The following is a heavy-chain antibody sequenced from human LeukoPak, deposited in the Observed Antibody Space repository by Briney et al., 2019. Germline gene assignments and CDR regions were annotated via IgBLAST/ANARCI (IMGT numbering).Heavy chain of an antibody. J-gene: IGHJ6*02. CDR3: ARARFTVTTNGYYYYYGMDV. CDR2: IYHSGST. Sequence: KPSQTLSLTCTVSGGSISSGGYYWSWIRQPPGKGLEWIGYIYHSGSTYYNPSLKSRVTISVDRSKNQFSLKLSSVTAADTAVYYCARARFTVTTNGYYYYYGMDVWGQGTTVTVSS. CDR1: GGSISSGGYY. V-gene: IGHV4-30-2*01. D-gene: IGHD4-17*01.